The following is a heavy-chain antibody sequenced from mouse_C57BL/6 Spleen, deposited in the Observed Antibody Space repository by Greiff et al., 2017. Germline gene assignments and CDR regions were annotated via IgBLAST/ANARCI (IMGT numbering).Heavy chain of an antibody. Sequence: QVQLQQPGAELVRPGTSVKLSCKASGYTFTSYWMHWVKQRPGQGLEWIGVIDPSDSYTNYNQKFKGKATLTVDTSSSTAYMQLSSLTSEDSAVYYCARSVYYGSSHYATDYWGQGTSVTVSS. CDR3: ARSVYYGSSHYATDY. CDR2: IDPSDSYT. J-gene: IGHJ4*01. CDR1: GYTFTSYW. V-gene: IGHV1-59*01. D-gene: IGHD1-1*01.